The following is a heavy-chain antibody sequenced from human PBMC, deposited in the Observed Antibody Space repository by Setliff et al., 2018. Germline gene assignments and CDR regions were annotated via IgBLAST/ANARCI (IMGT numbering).Heavy chain of an antibody. CDR2: INAGNGNT. CDR3: ASSFSSYYDSSGYPLGAFDI. Sequence: ASVKVSCKASGYTFTSYAMHWVRQAPGQRLEWMGWINAGNGNTKYSQKFQGRVTITRDTSASTAYMELSSLRSEDTAVYYCASSFSSYYDSSGYPLGAFDIRGQGTMVTVSS. V-gene: IGHV1-3*01. CDR1: GYTFTSYA. D-gene: IGHD3-22*01. J-gene: IGHJ3*02.